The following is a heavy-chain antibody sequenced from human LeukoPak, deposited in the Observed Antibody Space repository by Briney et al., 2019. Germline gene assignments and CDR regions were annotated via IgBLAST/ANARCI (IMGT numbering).Heavy chain of an antibody. CDR2: ISDSGGST. D-gene: IGHD6-13*01. J-gene: IGHJ4*02. CDR1: GFTFSIYA. CDR3: AKGSSNWRDYYYFDY. V-gene: IGHV3-23*01. Sequence: GGSLRLSCAASGFTFSIYAMSWVRQAPGKGLAWVSAISDSGGSTQYADSVKGRFTISRDNSKNTLYLQMNSLRAEDTAVYYCAKGSSNWRDYYYFDYWGQGTLVTVSS.